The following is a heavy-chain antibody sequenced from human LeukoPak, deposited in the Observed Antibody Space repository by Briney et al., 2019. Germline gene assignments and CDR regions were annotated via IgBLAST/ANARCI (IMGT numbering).Heavy chain of an antibody. CDR3: AKGPYYDFWSGYSDW. Sequence: GGSLRLSCVASGFTFSSYAMSWVRQAPGKGLEWVSAISGSGGSTYYADSVKGRFTISRDNSKNTLYLQMNSLRAEDTAVYYCAKGPYYDFWSGYSDWWGQGTLVTVSS. V-gene: IGHV3-23*01. J-gene: IGHJ4*02. D-gene: IGHD3-3*01. CDR2: ISGSGGST. CDR1: GFTFSSYA.